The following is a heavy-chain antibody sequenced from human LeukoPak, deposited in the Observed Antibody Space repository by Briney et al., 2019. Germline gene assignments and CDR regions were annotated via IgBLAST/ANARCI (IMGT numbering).Heavy chain of an antibody. Sequence: ASVKVSCKASGYTFTSYYMHWVRQAPGQGLEWMGRIIPIFGTANYAQKFQGRVTITTDESTSTAYMELSSLRSEDTAVYYCAGVYYYDSSGYFRLQHWGQGTLVTVSS. CDR2: IIPIFGTA. V-gene: IGHV1-69*05. CDR1: GYTFTSYY. D-gene: IGHD3-22*01. J-gene: IGHJ1*01. CDR3: AGVYYYDSSGYFRLQH.